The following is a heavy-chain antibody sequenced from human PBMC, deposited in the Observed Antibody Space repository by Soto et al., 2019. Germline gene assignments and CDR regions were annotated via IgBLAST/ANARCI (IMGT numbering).Heavy chain of an antibody. CDR2: ISGSGGST. CDR3: AKGANYHDSSGYSYDAFDI. V-gene: IGHV3-23*01. J-gene: IGHJ3*02. CDR1: GFTFSSYA. Sequence: GGSLRLSCAASGFTFSSYAMSWVRQAPGKGLEWVSAISGSGGSTYYADSVKGRFTISRDNSKNTLYLQMNSLRAEDTAVYYCAKGANYHDSSGYSYDAFDIWGQGTMVTVSS. D-gene: IGHD3-22*01.